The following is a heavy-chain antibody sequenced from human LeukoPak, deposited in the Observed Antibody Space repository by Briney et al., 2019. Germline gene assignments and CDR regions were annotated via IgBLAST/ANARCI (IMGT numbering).Heavy chain of an antibody. CDR2: IYSGDRT. CDR3: ARDANYYDSRGENYFNY. Sequence: PGGSLRLSCAVSGFTVSSNYMSWVRQAPGKGLEWVSVIYSGDRTNYADSVKGRFTISRDNAKNSLYLQLNSLRAEDTAVYYCARDANYYDSRGENYFNYWGQGTLVTVSS. J-gene: IGHJ4*02. V-gene: IGHV3-53*01. CDR1: GFTVSSNY. D-gene: IGHD3-22*01.